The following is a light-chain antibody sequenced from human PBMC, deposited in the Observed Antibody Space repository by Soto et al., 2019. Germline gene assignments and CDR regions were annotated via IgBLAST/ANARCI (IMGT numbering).Light chain of an antibody. V-gene: IGKV3-20*01. CDR1: QSFISTY. J-gene: IGKJ2*02. CDR3: QQYGTSPCT. CDR2: DGA. Sequence: PGERATLSCRASQSFISTYLAWYQQKPGQAPRLLIFDGASRAPGIPDRFIGSGSGTDFTLTISRLEPEDFAVYFCQQYGTSPCTFGQGTKLEIK.